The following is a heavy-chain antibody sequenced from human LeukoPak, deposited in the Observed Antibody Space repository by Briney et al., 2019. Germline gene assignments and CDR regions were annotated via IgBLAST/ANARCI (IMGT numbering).Heavy chain of an antibody. CDR1: GFTFSSYS. CDR2: ISSSSSTI. D-gene: IGHD6-6*01. CDR3: ARDSSSSIHPYYYYMDV. J-gene: IGHJ6*03. Sequence: GSLRLSCAASGFTFSSYSMNWVRQAPGKGLEWVSYISSSSSTIYYADSVKGRFTISRDNAKNSLYLQMNSLRAEDTAVYYCARDSSSSIHPYYYYMDVWGKGTTVTVSS. V-gene: IGHV3-48*01.